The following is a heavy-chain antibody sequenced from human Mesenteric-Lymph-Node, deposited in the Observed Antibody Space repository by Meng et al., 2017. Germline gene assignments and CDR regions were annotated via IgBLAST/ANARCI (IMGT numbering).Heavy chain of an antibody. J-gene: IGHJ4*02. CDR1: GFTFSSSW. V-gene: IGHV3-7*01. CDR3: ARGRYGSGNAFDC. D-gene: IGHD3-10*01. CDR2: IKEDGSVK. Sequence: GGSLRLSCAASGFTFSSSWMAWVRQTPGKGLEWVANIKEDGSVKNHVDSVKGRFTVSRDNAENSLYLQMTSLRVEDTAVYYCARGRYGSGNAFDCWGQGTLVTVSS.